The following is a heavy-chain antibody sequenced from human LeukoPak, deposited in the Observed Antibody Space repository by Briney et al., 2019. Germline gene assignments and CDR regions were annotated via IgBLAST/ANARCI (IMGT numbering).Heavy chain of an antibody. CDR1: GGSFSGYY. Sequence: SETLSFTCAVYGGSFSGYYWSWIRQPPGKGLEWIGEINHSGSTNYNPSLKSRVTISVDTSKNQFSLKLSSVTAADTAVYYCASQVAGSSGYYSFTYNWFDPWGQGTLVTVSS. J-gene: IGHJ5*02. D-gene: IGHD3-22*01. V-gene: IGHV4-34*01. CDR3: ASQVAGSSGYYSFTYNWFDP. CDR2: INHSGST.